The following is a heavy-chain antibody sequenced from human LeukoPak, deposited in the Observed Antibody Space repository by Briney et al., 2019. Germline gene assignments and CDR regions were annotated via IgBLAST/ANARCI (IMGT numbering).Heavy chain of an antibody. D-gene: IGHD2-2*02. V-gene: IGHV3-30-3*01. CDR1: GFTFSSYA. CDR2: ISYDGSNK. CDR3: ARTGGGYQLLYPLVDYYYYGMDV. J-gene: IGHJ6*02. Sequence: PGGSLRLSCAASGFTFSSYAMHWVRQAPGKGLEWVAVISYDGSNKYYADSAKGRFTISRDNSKNTLYLQMNSLRAEDTAVYYCARTGGGYQLLYPLVDYYYYGMDVWGQGTTVTVSS.